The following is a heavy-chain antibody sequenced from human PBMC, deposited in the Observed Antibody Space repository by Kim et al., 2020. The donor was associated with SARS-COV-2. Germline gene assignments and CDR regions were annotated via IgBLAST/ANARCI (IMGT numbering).Heavy chain of an antibody. J-gene: IGHJ6*03. Sequence: GGSLRLSCAASGFTFSSYSMNWVRQAPGKGLEWVSSISSSSSYIYYADSVKGRFTISRDNAKNSLYLQMNSLRAEDTAVYYCARVGGYVRATFYYYMDVWGKGTTVTVSS. CDR2: ISSSSSYI. CDR3: ARVGGYVRATFYYYMDV. D-gene: IGHD3-16*01. V-gene: IGHV3-21*01. CDR1: GFTFSSYS.